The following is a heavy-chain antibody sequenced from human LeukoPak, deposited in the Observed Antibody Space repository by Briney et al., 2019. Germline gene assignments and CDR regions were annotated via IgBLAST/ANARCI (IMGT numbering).Heavy chain of an antibody. CDR2: ISSSGGRT. V-gene: IGHV3-23*01. CDR1: GFTFSNSA. CDR3: EKPQPDYNDFWSGYYPPYYFDS. J-gene: IGHJ4*01. Sequence: PGGSLRLSCTASGFTFSNSALSWVRQAPGKGLEWVSAISSSGGRTYYADSVKGRFTISRDNSKNTLFLQMESLRADDTAVYFCEKPQPDYNDFWSGYYPPYYFDSWGLGTLVIVSS. D-gene: IGHD3/OR15-3a*01.